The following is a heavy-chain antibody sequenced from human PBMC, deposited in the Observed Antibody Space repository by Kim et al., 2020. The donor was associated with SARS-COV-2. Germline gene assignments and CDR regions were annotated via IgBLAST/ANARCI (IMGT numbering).Heavy chain of an antibody. CDR3: AKDFYRRYYDSSGYYGDFGY. CDR2: ISGSGGST. J-gene: IGHJ4*02. D-gene: IGHD3-22*01. Sequence: GGSLRLSCAASGFTFSSCAMSWVRQAPGKGLEWVSAISGSGGSTYYADSVKGRFTISRDNSKNTLYLQMNSLRAEDTAVYYCAKDFYRRYYDSSGYYGDFGYWGQGTLVTVSS. CDR1: GFTFSSCA. V-gene: IGHV3-23*01.